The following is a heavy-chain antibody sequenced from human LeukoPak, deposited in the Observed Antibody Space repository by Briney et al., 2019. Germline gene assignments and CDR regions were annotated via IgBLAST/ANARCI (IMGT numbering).Heavy chain of an antibody. CDR1: GYSFTSYW. CDR3: ARQVLLWFGEPLGAFDI. Sequence: GESLMISCKGSGYSFTSYWIGWVRQMPGKGLEWMGIIYPGDSDTRYSPSFQGQVTISADKSISTTYLQWSSLKASDTAMYYCARQVLLWFGEPLGAFDIWGQGTVVTVSS. CDR2: IYPGDSDT. J-gene: IGHJ3*02. V-gene: IGHV5-51*01. D-gene: IGHD3-10*01.